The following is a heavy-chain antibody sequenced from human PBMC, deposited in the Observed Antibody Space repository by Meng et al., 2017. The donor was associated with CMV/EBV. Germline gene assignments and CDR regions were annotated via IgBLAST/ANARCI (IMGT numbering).Heavy chain of an antibody. Sequence: ASVKVSCKASGYTFTGYYMHWVRQAPGQRLEWMGWINPNSGGTNYAQKFQGMVTMTRDTSISTAYMELSRLRSDDTAVYYCARGNTINSGSYFYYFDYWGQGTLVTVSS. D-gene: IGHD1-26*01. CDR3: ARGNTINSGSYFYYFDY. CDR2: INPNSGGT. CDR1: GYTFTGYY. V-gene: IGHV1-2*02. J-gene: IGHJ4*02.